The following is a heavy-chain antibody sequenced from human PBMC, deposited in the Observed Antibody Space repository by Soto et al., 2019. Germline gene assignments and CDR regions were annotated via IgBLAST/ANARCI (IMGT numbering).Heavy chain of an antibody. V-gene: IGHV3-21*01. CDR3: ASLDYDFWSGYYGPRYGMDV. Sequence: GGSLRLSCAAPGFTFSSYSMNWVRQAPGKGLEWVSSISSSSSYIYYADSVKGRFTISRDNAKNSLYLQMNSLRAEDTAVYYCASLDYDFWSGYYGPRYGMDVWGQGTTVTVSS. J-gene: IGHJ6*02. CDR2: ISSSSSYI. CDR1: GFTFSSYS. D-gene: IGHD3-3*01.